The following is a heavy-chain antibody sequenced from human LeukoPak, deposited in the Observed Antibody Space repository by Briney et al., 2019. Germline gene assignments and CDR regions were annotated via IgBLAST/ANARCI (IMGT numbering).Heavy chain of an antibody. D-gene: IGHD3-10*01. CDR2: INPSGGST. CDR3: ARVGAPMGNYFDY. J-gene: IGHJ4*02. Sequence: ASVKVSCKASGYTFTSYYMHWVRQAPGQGLEWMGIINPSGGSTSYAQKFQGRVTMTRDMSTSTAYMELSRLRSDDTAVYYCARVGAPMGNYFDYWGQGTLVTVSS. CDR1: GYTFTSYY. V-gene: IGHV1-46*01.